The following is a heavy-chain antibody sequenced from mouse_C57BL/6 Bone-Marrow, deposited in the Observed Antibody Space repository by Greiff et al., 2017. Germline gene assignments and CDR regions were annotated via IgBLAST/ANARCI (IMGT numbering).Heavy chain of an antibody. CDR2: IDPENGDT. J-gene: IGHJ2*01. CDR1: GFNIKDDY. Sequence: VQLQQSGAELVRPGASVKLSCTASGFNIKDDYMHWVKQRPEQGLEWIGWIDPENGDTEYASKFQGKATITADTSSNTAYLPLSSLTSEDTAVYYCTTIYYYGSSLDYWGQGTTLTVSS. V-gene: IGHV14-4*01. D-gene: IGHD1-1*01. CDR3: TTIYYYGSSLDY.